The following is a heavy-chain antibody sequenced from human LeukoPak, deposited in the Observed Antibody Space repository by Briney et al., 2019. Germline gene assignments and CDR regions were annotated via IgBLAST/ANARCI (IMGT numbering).Heavy chain of an antibody. J-gene: IGHJ4*02. CDR1: GGTFSSYA. V-gene: IGHV1-46*01. CDR3: ARGAGYYDSSGYVFDY. D-gene: IGHD3-22*01. CDR2: INPSGGST. Sequence: ASVKVSCKASGGTFSSYAISWVRQAPGQGLEWMGIINPSGGSTSYAQKFQGRVTMTRDTSTSTVYMELSSLRSEDTAVYYCARGAGYYDSSGYVFDYWGQGTLVTVSS.